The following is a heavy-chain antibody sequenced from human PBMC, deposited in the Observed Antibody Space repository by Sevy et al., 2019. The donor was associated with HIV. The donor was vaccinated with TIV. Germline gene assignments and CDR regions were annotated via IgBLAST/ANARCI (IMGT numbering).Heavy chain of an antibody. V-gene: IGHV3-9*01. CDR1: GFTFDDYA. CDR2: ISWDSSSI. D-gene: IGHD2-2*02. J-gene: IGHJ3*02. CDR3: AKDMGGVADCSSTSCYISDAFDI. Sequence: GGSLRLSCAASGFTFDDYAMHWVRQAPGKGLEWVSGISWDSSSIGYAGSVKGRFTISRDNAKNSLYLQMNSLRAEDTALYYCAKDMGGVADCSSTSCYISDAFDIWGQGTMVTVSS.